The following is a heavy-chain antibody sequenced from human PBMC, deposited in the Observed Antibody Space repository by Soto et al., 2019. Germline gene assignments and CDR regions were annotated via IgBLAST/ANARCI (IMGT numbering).Heavy chain of an antibody. J-gene: IGHJ4*02. Sequence: QVQLVESGGGVVQPGKSLRLSCAASGFSFDTYGMHWVRQAPGKGLEWVAVISSHGSNKYYADSVKGRFTISRDDSKNTVFLQMNSLRTEDTALYYCAKEPGWRYSFGWAFDYGGQGTLVTVSS. CDR1: GFSFDTYG. CDR3: AKEPGWRYSFGWAFDY. D-gene: IGHD5-18*01. CDR2: ISSHGSNK. V-gene: IGHV3-30*18.